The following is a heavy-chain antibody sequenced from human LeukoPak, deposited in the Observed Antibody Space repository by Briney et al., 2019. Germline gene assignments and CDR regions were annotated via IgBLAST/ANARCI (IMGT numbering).Heavy chain of an antibody. D-gene: IGHD4-23*01. V-gene: IGHV4-59*01. CDR1: GGSISNYY. Sequence: PSETLSLTCTVSGGSISNYYWSWIRQPPGKGLEWIGYIYYSGSTSFNPSLKSRVTISVDTSKNQFSLKLSSVTAADTAVYYCARVTARWYFDYWDQGTLVTVSS. CDR2: IYYSGST. CDR3: ARVTARWYFDY. J-gene: IGHJ4*02.